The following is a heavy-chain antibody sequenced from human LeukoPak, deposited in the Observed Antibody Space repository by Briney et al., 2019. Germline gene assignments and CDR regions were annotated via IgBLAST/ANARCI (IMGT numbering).Heavy chain of an antibody. CDR2: IRYDGSNK. V-gene: IGHV3-30*02. Sequence: QAGGSLRLSCAASGFTFSSYGMHWVRQAPGKGLEWVAFIRYDGSNKYYADSVKGRFTISRDNSKNTLYLQMNSLRVEDTAVFYCAKVRDGRSTGGTYYYYMDVWGKGTTVTVSS. J-gene: IGHJ6*03. CDR3: AKVRDGRSTGGTYYYYMDV. D-gene: IGHD1-26*01. CDR1: GFTFSSYG.